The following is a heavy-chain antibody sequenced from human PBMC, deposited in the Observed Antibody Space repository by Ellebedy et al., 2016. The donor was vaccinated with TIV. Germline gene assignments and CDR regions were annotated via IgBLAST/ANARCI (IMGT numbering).Heavy chain of an antibody. V-gene: IGHV4-38-2*02. D-gene: IGHD5-18*01. J-gene: IGHJ6*02. Sequence: SETLSLTXTVSGYSISSGYYWGWIRQPPGKGLEWIGSLYHSGSTYYNPSLKSRVTISVDTSKNQFSLKLSSVTAADTAVYYCARDTALYYGMDVWGQGTTVTVSS. CDR2: LYHSGST. CDR1: GYSISSGYY. CDR3: ARDTALYYGMDV.